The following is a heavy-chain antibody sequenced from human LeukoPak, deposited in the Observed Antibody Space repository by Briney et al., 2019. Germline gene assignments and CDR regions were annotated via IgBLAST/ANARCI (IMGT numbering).Heavy chain of an antibody. CDR3: AKNPPFIVVVPAAPFDY. Sequence: PGGSLRLSCAASGFTFSSYAMSWVRQAPGKGLEWVSAISGSGGSTYYADSEKGRFTISRDNSKNTLYLQMNSLRAEDTAVYYCAKNPPFIVVVPAAPFDYWGQGTLVTVSS. D-gene: IGHD2-2*01. J-gene: IGHJ4*02. CDR2: ISGSGGST. CDR1: GFTFSSYA. V-gene: IGHV3-23*01.